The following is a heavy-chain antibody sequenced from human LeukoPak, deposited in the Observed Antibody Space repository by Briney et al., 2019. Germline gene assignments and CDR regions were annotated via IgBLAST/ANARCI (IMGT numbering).Heavy chain of an antibody. CDR1: GDSINSGSYY. V-gene: IGHV4-61*02. Sequence: PSETLSLTCTVSGDSINSGSYYWSWIRQPAGKGLEWIGRIYTSGSTNYNPSLKSRVTISVDTSKNQFSLKLTSVTAADTAVYYCARRLPPLRPMVRGVISRTYYFDYWGQGTLVTVSS. J-gene: IGHJ4*02. CDR3: ARRLPPLRPMVRGVISRTYYFDY. CDR2: IYTSGST. D-gene: IGHD3-10*01.